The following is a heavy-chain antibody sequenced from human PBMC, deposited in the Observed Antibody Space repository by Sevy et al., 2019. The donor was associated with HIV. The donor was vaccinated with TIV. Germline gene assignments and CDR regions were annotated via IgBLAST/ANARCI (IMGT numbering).Heavy chain of an antibody. CDR1: GITFSLNA. CDR3: ARDRYAGPNTSSLDY. CDR2: ISYDGNDK. Sequence: GGSLRLSCAASGITFSLNAMHWVRQAPGKGLEWVAVISYDGNDKYYAESVKGRFTISRDNSKNTLDLQMNSLRAEDTAVYYCARDRYAGPNTSSLDYWGQGTLVTVSS. D-gene: IGHD2-2*02. V-gene: IGHV3-30*07. J-gene: IGHJ4*02.